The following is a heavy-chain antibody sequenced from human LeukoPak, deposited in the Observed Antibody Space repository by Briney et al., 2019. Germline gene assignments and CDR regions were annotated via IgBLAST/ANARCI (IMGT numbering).Heavy chain of an antibody. CDR1: GGSISSSSYY. Sequence: SETLSLTCTVSGGSISSSSYYWGWIRQPPGKGLEWIGRIYYSGSTYYNPSLKSRVTISVDTSKNQLSLKLSSVTAADTAVYYCARLQHLYYGSGSYYFDYWGQGTLVTVSS. CDR3: ARLQHLYYGSGSYYFDY. V-gene: IGHV4-39*01. D-gene: IGHD3-10*01. CDR2: IYYSGST. J-gene: IGHJ4*02.